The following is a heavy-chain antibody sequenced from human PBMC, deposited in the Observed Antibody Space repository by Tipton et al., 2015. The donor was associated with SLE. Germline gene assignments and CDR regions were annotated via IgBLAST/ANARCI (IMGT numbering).Heavy chain of an antibody. D-gene: IGHD6-19*01. Sequence: SRRLSCAASGFTFSSSWMHWVRQAPGKGLVWVSHITSDGSTSAYADSVRGRFTISRDNAKNTLYLQMNSLRAEDSAVYYCARDYSSGWYGNYMDVWGIGTTVTVSS. V-gene: IGHV3-74*01. CDR2: ITSDGSTS. J-gene: IGHJ6*03. CDR1: GFTFSSSW. CDR3: ARDYSSGWYGNYMDV.